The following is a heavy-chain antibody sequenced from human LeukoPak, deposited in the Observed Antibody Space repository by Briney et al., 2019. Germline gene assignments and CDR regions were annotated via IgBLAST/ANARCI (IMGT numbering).Heavy chain of an antibody. CDR3: ARAPYCTNGVCYRTGMDV. Sequence: ASVKVSCKASGYTFTSYTMHWVRQAPGQRLEWMGWINAGNGNTKYSQKFQGRVTITRYTSASTAYMELSSLRSEDTAVYYCARAPYCTNGVCYRTGMDVWGQGTTVTVSS. J-gene: IGHJ6*02. V-gene: IGHV1-3*01. CDR1: GYTFTSYT. CDR2: INAGNGNT. D-gene: IGHD2-8*01.